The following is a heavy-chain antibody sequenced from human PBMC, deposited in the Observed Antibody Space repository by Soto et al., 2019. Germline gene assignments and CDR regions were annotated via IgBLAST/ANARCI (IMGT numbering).Heavy chain of an antibody. CDR3: ARGALGFDP. J-gene: IGHJ5*02. CDR2: IGTAGDT. Sequence: EVQLVESGGGLVQPGGSLRLSCAASGFTFSSYDVHWVRQATGKGLEWVSSIGTAGDTYYAGSVKGRFTISRENAKNSSYLQMNSLRAGDTAVYYCARGALGFDPWGQGTLVAVSS. CDR1: GFTFSSYD. V-gene: IGHV3-13*04.